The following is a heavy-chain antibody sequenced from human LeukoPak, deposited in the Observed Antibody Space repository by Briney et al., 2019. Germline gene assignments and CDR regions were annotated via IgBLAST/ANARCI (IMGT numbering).Heavy chain of an antibody. CDR2: IIPIFGTA. D-gene: IGHD3-3*01. Sequence: GASVKVSCKASGYTFTGYYMHWVRQAPGQGLEWMGGIIPIFGTANYAQKFQGRVTITADESTSTAYMELSSLRSEDTAVYYCARGQRSSPTLPRITTNKNWFDPWGQGTLVTVSS. J-gene: IGHJ5*02. CDR3: ARGQRSSPTLPRITTNKNWFDP. CDR1: GYTFTGYY. V-gene: IGHV1-69*13.